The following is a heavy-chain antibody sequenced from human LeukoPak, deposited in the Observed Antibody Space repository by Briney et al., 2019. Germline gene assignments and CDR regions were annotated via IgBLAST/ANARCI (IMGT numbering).Heavy chain of an antibody. CDR2: ISGKVDNT. V-gene: IGHV3-23*01. CDR1: GFTFYNYA. D-gene: IGHD6-19*01. Sequence: GGSLRLSCAASGFTFYNYAMSWVRQAPGKGLEWVSGISGKVDNTFYADSVKGRFTISRDNSKNTLYLQMNSLTAEDTAVYYCTRHETPGIAVAGGNSDYWGQGTLVTVSS. CDR3: TRHETPGIAVAGGNSDY. J-gene: IGHJ4*02.